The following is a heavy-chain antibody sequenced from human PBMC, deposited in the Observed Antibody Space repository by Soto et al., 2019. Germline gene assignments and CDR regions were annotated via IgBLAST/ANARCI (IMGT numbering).Heavy chain of an antibody. J-gene: IGHJ4*02. CDR2: INHSGST. D-gene: IGHD7-27*01. CDR1: GGSFSGYY. V-gene: IGHV4-34*01. CDR3: ARPHLGY. Sequence: SETLSLTCAVYGGSFSGYYWSWIRQPPGKGLEWIGEINHSGSTNYNPSLKSRVTISVDTSKNQFSLKLSSVTAADTAVYYCARPHLGYWGQGTLVTVSS.